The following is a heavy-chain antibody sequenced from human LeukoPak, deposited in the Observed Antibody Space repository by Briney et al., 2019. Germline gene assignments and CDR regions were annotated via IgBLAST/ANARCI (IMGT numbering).Heavy chain of an antibody. CDR1: GDFFGSYY. J-gene: IGHJ4*02. CDR2: MYYSGEN. D-gene: IGHD6-19*01. CDR3: ARHHSGWHFDS. Sequence: SETLSLTCSVSGDFFGSYYWSWVRQPRGKGVEWVGCMYYSGENHYNPSLRSRVSMSIDTSKNQFSLKVYSLTAADTAVYYCARHHSGWHFDSWGQGIPVTVSS. V-gene: IGHV4-59*01.